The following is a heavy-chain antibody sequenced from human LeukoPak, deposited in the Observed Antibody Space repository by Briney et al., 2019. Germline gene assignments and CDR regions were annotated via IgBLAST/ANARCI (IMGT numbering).Heavy chain of an antibody. CDR1: GFTFSIYA. CDR2: ITVGGGST. D-gene: IGHD1-20*01. V-gene: IGHV3-23*01. Sequence: PGGSLRLSCAASGFTFSIYAMSWVRQAPGRGLEWVSVITVGGGSTYYAASVKGRFTISRDNSKNTLYLQMNSLRGKDTAVYYCAKVSYIWNGWGQGTLVTVSS. J-gene: IGHJ4*02. CDR3: AKVSYIWNG.